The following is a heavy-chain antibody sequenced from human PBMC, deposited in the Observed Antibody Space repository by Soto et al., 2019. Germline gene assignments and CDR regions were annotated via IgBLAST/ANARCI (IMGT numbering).Heavy chain of an antibody. V-gene: IGHV1-8*01. CDR1: GYTFTGYD. CDR2: MNPNSGNT. Sequence: ASVKVSCKASGYTFTGYDINWVRQATGQGLEWMGWMNPNSGNTGYAQKFQGRVTMTRNTSISTAYMELSSLRSEDTAVYYCARVAESSEWRSFDIWGQGTMVTVSS. J-gene: IGHJ3*02. D-gene: IGHD6-6*01. CDR3: ARVAESSEWRSFDI.